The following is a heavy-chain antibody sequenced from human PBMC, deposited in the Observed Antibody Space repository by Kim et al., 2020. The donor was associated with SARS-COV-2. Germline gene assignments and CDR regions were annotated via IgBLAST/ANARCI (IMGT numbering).Heavy chain of an antibody. J-gene: IGHJ6*02. Sequence: GGSLRLSCAASGFTFSSYAMHWVRQAPGKGLEWVAVISYDGSNKYYADSVKGRFTISRDNSKNTLYLQMNSLRAEDTAVYYCARDLSPTTYYYYYYGMDVWGQGTTVTVSS. V-gene: IGHV3-30*04. CDR2: ISYDGSNK. CDR3: ARDLSPTTYYYYYYGMDV. CDR1: GFTFSSYA.